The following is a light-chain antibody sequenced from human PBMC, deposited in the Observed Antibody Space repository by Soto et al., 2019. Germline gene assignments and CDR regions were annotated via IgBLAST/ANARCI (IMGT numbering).Light chain of an antibody. CDR1: QSVSSN. CDR3: QQYNNWPPFT. Sequence: EIVMTQSPATLSVSPGERATLSCRASQSVSSNLAWYQQKPGQAPRLLIYGASIRATGIPARFSGSGSGTEFTLTISSLQSEDFAVYYCQQYNNWPPFTFGPGTKEDIK. CDR2: GAS. J-gene: IGKJ3*01. V-gene: IGKV3D-15*01.